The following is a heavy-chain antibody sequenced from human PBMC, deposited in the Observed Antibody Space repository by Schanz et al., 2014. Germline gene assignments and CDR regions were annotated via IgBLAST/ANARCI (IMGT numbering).Heavy chain of an antibody. CDR3: ARDRRRYCSTASCLHDNWFDP. D-gene: IGHD2-2*01. CDR2: ISAYNGNT. Sequence: QVQLVQSGAEVKKPGASVKVSCKASGYTFTSYGINWVRQAPGQGLEWMGWISAYNGNTNYAQKLQGRVTMTTDTSTSTAYMELSSLRSEDTAMYYCARDRRRYCSTASCLHDNWFDPWGQGTLVIVSS. V-gene: IGHV1-18*01. CDR1: GYTFTSYG. J-gene: IGHJ5*02.